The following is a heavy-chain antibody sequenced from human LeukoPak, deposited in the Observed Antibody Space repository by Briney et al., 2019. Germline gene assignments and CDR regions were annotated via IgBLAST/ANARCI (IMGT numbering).Heavy chain of an antibody. J-gene: IGHJ4*02. Sequence: GGSLRLSCAASGFTLSSYAMSWVRQGPGKGLEWVSAISVSGNTYHADSVKGRFTISRDSSKNTLYLQMNSLGAGDAAVYYRAKAPVTTCSGAYCYPFDYWSQGTLVTVSS. CDR1: GFTLSSYA. CDR2: ISVSGNT. CDR3: AKAPVTTCSGAYCYPFDY. D-gene: IGHD2-15*01. V-gene: IGHV3-23*01.